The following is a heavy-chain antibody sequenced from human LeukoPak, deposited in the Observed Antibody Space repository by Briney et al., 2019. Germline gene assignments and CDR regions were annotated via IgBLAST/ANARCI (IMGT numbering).Heavy chain of an antibody. Sequence: GGSLRLSCAASGFTFSSYDMHWVRQATGKGLEWVSAIGTAGDTYYPGSVKGRFAISRENAKNSLCLQMNSLRAGDTAVYYCARAVLPHDAFDIWGQRTMVTVSS. CDR3: ARAVLPHDAFDI. CDR2: IGTAGDT. V-gene: IGHV3-13*01. CDR1: GFTFSSYD. J-gene: IGHJ3*02.